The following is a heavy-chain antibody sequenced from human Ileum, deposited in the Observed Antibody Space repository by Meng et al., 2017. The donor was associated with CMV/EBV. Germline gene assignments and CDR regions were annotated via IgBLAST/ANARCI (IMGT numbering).Heavy chain of an antibody. J-gene: IGHJ3*02. CDR3: AREKRNDDFWSGYLEAFDI. CDR2: IYYSGST. V-gene: IGHV4-59*01. CDR1: DGPISSYS. D-gene: IGHD3-3*01. Sequence: SEPLSPPVTVPDGPISSYSWRGIRQLPGKGLEWIGYIYYSGSTNYNPSLKSRVTISVDTSKNQFSLKLSSVTAADTAVYYCAREKRNDDFWSGYLEAFDIWGQGTLVTVSS.